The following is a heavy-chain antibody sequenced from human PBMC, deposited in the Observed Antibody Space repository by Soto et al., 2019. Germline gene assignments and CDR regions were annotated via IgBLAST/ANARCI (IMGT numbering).Heavy chain of an antibody. CDR1: GFTFSTYS. Sequence: EVQLLESGGAFVQPGGSLSLSCAASGFTFSTYSMCWVRQTPGEGLEWVSGINTGYEAYYGDSVKGRFTISRDNSKNTLYLHMNSLRAEDTALYYCAKLRYIQPSASCPFYLESWGRGTLVTVSS. CDR3: AKLRYIQPSASCPFYLES. D-gene: IGHD3-10*01. J-gene: IGHJ4*02. V-gene: IGHV3-23*01. CDR2: INTGYEA.